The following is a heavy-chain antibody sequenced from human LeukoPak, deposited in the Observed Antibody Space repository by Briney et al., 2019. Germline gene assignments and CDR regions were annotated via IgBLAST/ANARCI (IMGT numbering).Heavy chain of an antibody. CDR1: GGSIHGSTYY. CDR2: IYYSGIS. V-gene: IGHV4-39*07. J-gene: IGHJ5*02. D-gene: IGHD3-16*01. Sequence: SEALSLACTVSGGSIHGSTYYWGWVRQPPGKGLEWIGSIYYSGISHYKPSLKSRATISVDTSNNQFSVRLTSVTAADTAVYYCVRDHGNGFQGGPWGQGTLVTVSS. CDR3: VRDHGNGFQGGP.